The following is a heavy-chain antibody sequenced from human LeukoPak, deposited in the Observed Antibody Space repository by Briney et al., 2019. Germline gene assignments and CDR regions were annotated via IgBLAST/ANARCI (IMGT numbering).Heavy chain of an antibody. D-gene: IGHD1-26*01. Sequence: SETLSLTCAVYVESFSDYYWTWIRQPPGKGLEWIGEINHSGSTNYNPSFKSRVTISVDTSKNQFPLKMNSVTAADTAVYYCARRPPNSGSDDGPSGLDYWGQGTQVTVSS. J-gene: IGHJ4*02. V-gene: IGHV4-34*01. CDR2: INHSGST. CDR1: VESFSDYY. CDR3: ARRPPNSGSDDGPSGLDY.